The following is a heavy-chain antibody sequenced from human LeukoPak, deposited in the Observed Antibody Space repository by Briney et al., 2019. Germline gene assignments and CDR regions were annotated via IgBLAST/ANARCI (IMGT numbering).Heavy chain of an antibody. V-gene: IGHV3-30-3*01. Sequence: GGSLRLSCAASGFTFSSYAMHWVRQAPGKGLEWVAVISYDGSNKYYADSVKGRFTISRDNSKNTLYLQMNSLRAEDTAVYYCARVPYYDFWSGYYTTPYYSYGMDVWGQGTTVTVSS. CDR3: ARVPYYDFWSGYYTTPYYSYGMDV. CDR1: GFTFSSYA. J-gene: IGHJ6*02. D-gene: IGHD3-3*01. CDR2: ISYDGSNK.